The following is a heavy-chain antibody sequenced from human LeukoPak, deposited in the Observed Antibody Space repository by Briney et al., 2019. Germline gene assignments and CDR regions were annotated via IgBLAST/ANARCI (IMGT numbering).Heavy chain of an antibody. Sequence: SGPTLVKPSETLSLTCTVSGGSISSYYWSWIRQPAGKGLEWIGRIYTSGSTNYNPSLKSRVTMSVDTSKNQFSLKLSSVTAADTAVYYCARNGETYYDILTGTEEDYYYYMDVWGRGTTVTVSS. J-gene: IGHJ6*03. V-gene: IGHV4-4*07. CDR2: IYTSGST. D-gene: IGHD3-9*01. CDR3: ARNGETYYDILTGTEEDYYYYMDV. CDR1: GGSISSYY.